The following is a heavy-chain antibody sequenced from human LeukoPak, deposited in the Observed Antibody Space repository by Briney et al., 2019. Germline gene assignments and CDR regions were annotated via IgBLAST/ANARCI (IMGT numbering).Heavy chain of an antibody. J-gene: IGHJ3*02. CDR3: ARHAPKAALDAFDI. Sequence: GGSLRLSCAASGFTFSDYYMSWIRQAPGKGLEWVSYISSSGSTIYYADSVKGRFTISRDNAKNSLYLQMNSLRAEDTAVYYCARHAPKAALDAFDIWGQGTMVTVSS. V-gene: IGHV3-11*01. CDR2: ISSSGSTI. CDR1: GFTFSDYY. D-gene: IGHD6-13*01.